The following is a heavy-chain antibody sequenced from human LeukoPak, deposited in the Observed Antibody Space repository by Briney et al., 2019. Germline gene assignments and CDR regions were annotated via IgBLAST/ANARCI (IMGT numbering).Heavy chain of an antibody. V-gene: IGHV4-4*02. J-gene: IGHJ4*01. CDR3: ARPRVRGVIIRGFDY. CDR1: GGSIISGNW. D-gene: IGHD3-10*01. Sequence: SETLSLTCAVSGGSIISGNWWSWVRQPPGKGLEWIGEIYHSGSTNYNPSLKSRVTISVDTSKNQFSLKLSSVTAADTAVYYCARPRVRGVIIRGFDYWGQGTLVTVSS. CDR2: IYHSGST.